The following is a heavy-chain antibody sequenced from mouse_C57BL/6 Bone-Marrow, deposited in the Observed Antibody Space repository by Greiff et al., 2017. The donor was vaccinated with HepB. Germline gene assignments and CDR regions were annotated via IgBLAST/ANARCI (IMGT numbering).Heavy chain of an antibody. Sequence: VQLKQSGPELVKPGASVKIPCKASGYTFTDYNMDWVKQSHGKSLEWIGDINPNNGGTIYNQKFKGKATLTVDKSSSTAYMELRSLTSEDTAVYYCATKLDSSGLYAMDYWGQGTSVTVSS. CDR3: ATKLDSSGLYAMDY. J-gene: IGHJ4*01. V-gene: IGHV1-18*01. CDR1: GYTFTDYN. D-gene: IGHD3-2*02. CDR2: INPNNGGT.